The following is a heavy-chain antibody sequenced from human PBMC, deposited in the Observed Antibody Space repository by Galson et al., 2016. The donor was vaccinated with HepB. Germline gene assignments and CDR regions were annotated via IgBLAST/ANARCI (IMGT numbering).Heavy chain of an antibody. CDR1: WDSVSSNSAA. J-gene: IGHJ4*02. CDR2: TYYRSKWYN. CDR3: ARGTTAYFDY. Sequence: CAISWDSVSSNSAAWNWIRQSPSRGLEWLGRTYYRSKWYNDYAVPVKSRITINPDTSKNQFSLQLNSVTPEDTAVYFCARGTTAYFDYWGQGTLVTVSS. D-gene: IGHD1-1*01. V-gene: IGHV6-1*01.